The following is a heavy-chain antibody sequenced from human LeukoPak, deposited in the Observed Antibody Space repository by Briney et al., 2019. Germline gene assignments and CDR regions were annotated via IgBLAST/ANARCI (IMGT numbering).Heavy chain of an antibody. CDR2: MSEKGDST. D-gene: IGHD5-18*01. J-gene: IGHJ6*03. CDR1: VFTFSTFS. Sequence: GRCLSLPRAASVFTFSTFSMRCVPGAPGEGPEGGSGMSEKGDSTSYADSVKGRFTISRDSSKNTLYLQMKSLRGDDTAVYYCAKERGHPLPSYHMDVWGKGTTVTVSS. CDR3: AKERGHPLPSYHMDV. V-gene: IGHV3-23*01.